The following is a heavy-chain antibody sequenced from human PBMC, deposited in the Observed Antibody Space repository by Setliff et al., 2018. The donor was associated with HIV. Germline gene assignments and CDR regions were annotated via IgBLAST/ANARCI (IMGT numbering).Heavy chain of an antibody. CDR1: GVSFSGDY. CDR3: ARTHYEICGYYGSNCNYYMDV. V-gene: IGHV4-34*01. Sequence: SETLSLTCAVSGVSFSGDYWSWVRQPPGKGLEWISEVHPSGSINYNSSLKSRVAISVDTSNNQFSLTMTSVTAADTAVYYCARTHYEICGYYGSNCNYYMDVWGKGSPVTVSS. D-gene: IGHD3-22*01. J-gene: IGHJ6*03. CDR2: VHPSGSI.